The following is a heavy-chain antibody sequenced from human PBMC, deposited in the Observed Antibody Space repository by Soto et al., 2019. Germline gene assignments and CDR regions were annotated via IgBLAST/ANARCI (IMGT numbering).Heavy chain of an antibody. D-gene: IGHD1-26*01. Sequence: SETLSLTCTVSGASISSYYWSRIRQSPGKGLEWIASIYRSGTTSYNPSLKSRVTISVDPSKNQFSLMLTAVTAADTAVYYCARTHSGSYYSVFNYWGRGSLVTVSS. CDR3: ARTHSGSYYSVFNY. J-gene: IGHJ4*02. CDR2: IYRSGTT. V-gene: IGHV4-59*08. CDR1: GASISSYY.